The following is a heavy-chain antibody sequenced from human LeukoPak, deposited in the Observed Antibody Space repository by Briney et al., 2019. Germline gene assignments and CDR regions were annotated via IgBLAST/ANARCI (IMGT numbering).Heavy chain of an antibody. Sequence: ASVKVSCKASGYTFTSYYMHWVRQAPGQGLEWMGIINPSGGSTSYAQKFQGRVTMTRDTSTSTVYMELRSLRSDDTAVYYCARDGDNWNDQRPPHVDYWGQGTLVTVSS. J-gene: IGHJ4*02. CDR1: GYTFTSYY. V-gene: IGHV1-46*01. CDR2: INPSGGST. D-gene: IGHD1-1*01. CDR3: ARDGDNWNDQRPPHVDY.